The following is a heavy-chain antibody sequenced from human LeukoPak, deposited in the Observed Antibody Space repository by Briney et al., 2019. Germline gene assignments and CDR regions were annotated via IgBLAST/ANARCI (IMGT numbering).Heavy chain of an antibody. V-gene: IGHV1-2*02. Sequence: ASVKVSCKASGYTFTKNFLHWVRQAPGQGLEWMGWINPNDGGTLYAQKFQGRVTMTTDTSTSTAYMELRSLRSDDTAVYYCARWPAAGTDYWGQGTLVTVSS. J-gene: IGHJ4*02. CDR1: GYTFTKNF. CDR2: INPNDGGT. CDR3: ARWPAAGTDY. D-gene: IGHD6-13*01.